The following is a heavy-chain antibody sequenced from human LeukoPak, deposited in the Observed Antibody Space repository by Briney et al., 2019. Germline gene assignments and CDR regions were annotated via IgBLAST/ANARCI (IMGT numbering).Heavy chain of an antibody. V-gene: IGHV3-7*01. CDR1: GFSFGSFW. Sequence: TGGSLRLSCAASGFSFGSFWMSWVRQTPGKGLEWVANIKQDGSEEYYLDSVKGRFTVSRDNANNSLFLQMNSLRAEDTAKYYCARYCSSPTCYGTYPFWGRGTLVTVSS. CDR2: IKQDGSEE. J-gene: IGHJ4*02. CDR3: ARYCSSPTCYGTYPF. D-gene: IGHD2-2*01.